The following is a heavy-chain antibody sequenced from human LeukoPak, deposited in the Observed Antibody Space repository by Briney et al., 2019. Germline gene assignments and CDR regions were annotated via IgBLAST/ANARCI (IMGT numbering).Heavy chain of an antibody. Sequence: GGSLRLSCSASGSNLSDHYMSWIRQTPGGGLYWVSYISNRGFSTYYADSVKGRFTISRDNTKNSLYLEMQSLRAEDTAIYYCARNKRRFDQWGQGTVVTVSS. J-gene: IGHJ4*02. CDR2: ISNRGFST. V-gene: IGHV3-11*01. CDR3: ARNKRRFDQ. CDR1: GSNLSDHY.